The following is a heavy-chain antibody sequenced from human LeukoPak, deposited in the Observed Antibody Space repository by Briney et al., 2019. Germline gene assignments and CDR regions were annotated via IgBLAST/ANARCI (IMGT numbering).Heavy chain of an antibody. CDR1: GFTFSSYG. CDR2: ISYDGSNK. Sequence: GGSLRLSCAASGFTFSSYGMHWVRQAPGKGLEWVAVISYDGSNKYYADSVKGQFTISRDNSKNTLYLQIISLRAEDTAVYYCAKSYSDTVIPFGYWGKGALVTVCS. CDR3: AKSYSDTVIPFGY. D-gene: IGHD2-21*01. J-gene: IGHJ4*02. V-gene: IGHV3-30*18.